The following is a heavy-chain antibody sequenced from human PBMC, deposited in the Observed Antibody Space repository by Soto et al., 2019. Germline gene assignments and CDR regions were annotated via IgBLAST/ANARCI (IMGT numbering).Heavy chain of an antibody. CDR1: GGSVSSGSYY. CDR2: IYYSGST. CDR3: ARTFEYSSSYGVDY. V-gene: IGHV4-61*01. D-gene: IGHD6-6*01. J-gene: IGHJ4*02. Sequence: SETLSLTCTVSGGSVSSGSYYWSWIRQPPGKGLEWIGYIYYSGSTNHNPSLKSRVTISVDTSKNQFSLKLSSVTAADTAVYYCARTFEYSSSYGVDYWGQGTLVTVSS.